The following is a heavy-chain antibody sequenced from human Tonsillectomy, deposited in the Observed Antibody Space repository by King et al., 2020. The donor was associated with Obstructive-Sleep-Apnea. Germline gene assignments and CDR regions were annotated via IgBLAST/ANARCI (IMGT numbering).Heavy chain of an antibody. CDR1: GFTFRIYS. J-gene: IGHJ5*02. Sequence: VQLVESGGGLVKPGGSLRLAFAASGFTFRIYSMNWVRPAPGKGLEWVSSISRRGSCIYYPDSMKGRFTISSDNAKKSLYLQMHSLGAEDTAVYYCAREGEQQLVWEYNWFDPWGQGTLVTVSS. D-gene: IGHD6-13*01. CDR2: ISRRGSCI. CDR3: AREGEQQLVWEYNWFDP. V-gene: IGHV3-21*01.